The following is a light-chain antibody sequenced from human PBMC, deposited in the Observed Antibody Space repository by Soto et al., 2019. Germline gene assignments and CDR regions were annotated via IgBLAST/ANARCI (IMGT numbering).Light chain of an antibody. Sequence: QLVRTQSPSASASLGASVKLTCTLSSGHSSYAIAWHQQQPEKGPRYLMKVNCDGSHNKGDGIPDRFSGSSSGAERYLTISSLQSEDEADYYCQTWGTGIAVFGGGTQLTVL. CDR3: QTWGTGIAV. CDR1: SGHSSYA. CDR2: VNCDGSH. V-gene: IGLV4-69*01. J-gene: IGLJ7*01.